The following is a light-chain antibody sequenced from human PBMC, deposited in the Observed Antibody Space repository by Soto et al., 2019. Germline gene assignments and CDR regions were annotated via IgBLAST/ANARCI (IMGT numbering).Light chain of an antibody. CDR1: SSDVGGYNY. J-gene: IGLJ1*01. V-gene: IGLV2-11*01. Sequence: QSALTQPRSVSGSPGQSVTISCTGTSSDVGGYNYVSWYQRHPGKAPKLMIYDVSKRPSGVPDRFSGSKSGNTASLTISGLQAEDEADYYCCSYAGSYTFDVFGTGTKV. CDR3: CSYAGSYTFDV. CDR2: DVS.